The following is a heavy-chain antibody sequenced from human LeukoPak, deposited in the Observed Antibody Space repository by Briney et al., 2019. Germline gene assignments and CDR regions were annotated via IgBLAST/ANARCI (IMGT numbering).Heavy chain of an antibody. V-gene: IGHV3-21*01. D-gene: IGHD1-14*01. Sequence: PGGSLRLSCAASGFTFSSYSMNWVRQAPGKGLEWVSSISSSSSYVYYADSVKGRFTISRDNAKNTVYLQMNSLRAEDTGVYYCARDAAGLDYWGQGTLVTVSS. CDR1: GFTFSSYS. CDR3: ARDAAGLDY. CDR2: ISSSSSYV. J-gene: IGHJ4*02.